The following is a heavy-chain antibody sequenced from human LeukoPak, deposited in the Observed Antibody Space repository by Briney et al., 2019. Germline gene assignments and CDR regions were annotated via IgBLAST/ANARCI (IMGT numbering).Heavy chain of an antibody. Sequence: GGSLRLSCAASGFTFSSYSMNWVRQAPGKGLEWVAVIWYDGSNKYYGDSVKGRFTISRDNSKYTLFLQMNSLRTEDTAVYYCAREGGDRAMAFDYWGQGTLVTVSS. CDR1: GFTFSSYS. J-gene: IGHJ4*02. CDR2: IWYDGSNK. CDR3: AREGGDRAMAFDY. D-gene: IGHD5-18*01. V-gene: IGHV3-33*08.